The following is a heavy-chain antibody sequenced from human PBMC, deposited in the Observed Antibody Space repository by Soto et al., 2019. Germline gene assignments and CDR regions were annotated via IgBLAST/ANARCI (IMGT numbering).Heavy chain of an antibody. CDR2: INSDGSST. Sequence: GGSLSLSYAASGFTFSSYWMHWVRQAPGKGLVWVSRINSDGSSTSYADSVKGRFTISRDNAKNTLYLQMNSLRAEDTAVYYCARDGSSGWYLIYYYGMDVWGQGTTVTVSS. D-gene: IGHD6-19*01. V-gene: IGHV3-74*01. CDR3: ARDGSSGWYLIYYYGMDV. J-gene: IGHJ6*02. CDR1: GFTFSSYW.